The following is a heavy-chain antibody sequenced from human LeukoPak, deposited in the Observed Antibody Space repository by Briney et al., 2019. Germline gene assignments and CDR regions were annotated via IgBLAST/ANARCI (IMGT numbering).Heavy chain of an antibody. D-gene: IGHD6-13*01. CDR3: ARGGDPPSSSPNWFDP. J-gene: IGHJ5*02. Sequence: PSETLSLTCTVSGGSVSRSPYYWGWIRQPPGKGLEWIGNIYYSGSTYYNPSLKSRVTISVDTSKNQFSLKLSSVTAADTAVYYCARGGDPPSSSPNWFDPWGQGTLVTVSS. V-gene: IGHV4-39*07. CDR1: GGSVSRSPYY. CDR2: IYYSGST.